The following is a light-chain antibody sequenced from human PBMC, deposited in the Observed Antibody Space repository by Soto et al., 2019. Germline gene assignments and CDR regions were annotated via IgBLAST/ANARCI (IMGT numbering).Light chain of an antibody. CDR2: DNN. J-gene: IGLJ2*01. Sequence: QSVLTQPPSVSAAPGQRVTISCSGSSSNIGNNYVSWYQQLPGTAPKLLIYDNNKRPSGIPDRFSGSTSGTSATLAIDGLQTGDEADYDCDSWDNSLSVVLFGGGTKVTVL. V-gene: IGLV1-51*01. CDR1: SSNIGNNY. CDR3: DSWDNSLSVVL.